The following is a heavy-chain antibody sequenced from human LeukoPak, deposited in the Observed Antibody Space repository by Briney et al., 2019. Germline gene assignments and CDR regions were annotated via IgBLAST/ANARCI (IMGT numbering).Heavy chain of an antibody. CDR1: GFTFSSYS. CDR2: ISSSSSYI. Sequence: GGSLRLSCAASGFTFSSYSMNWVRQAPGKGLEWVSSISSSSSYIYYADSVKGRFTISRDNAKNSLYLQMNSLRAEDTAVYYCARGDSYGWCYYYYGMDVWGQGTTVTVSS. CDR3: ARGDSYGWCYYYYGMDV. J-gene: IGHJ6*02. D-gene: IGHD5-18*01. V-gene: IGHV3-21*01.